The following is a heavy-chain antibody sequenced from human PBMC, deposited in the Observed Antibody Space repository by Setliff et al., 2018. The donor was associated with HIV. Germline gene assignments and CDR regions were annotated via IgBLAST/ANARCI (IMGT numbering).Heavy chain of an antibody. D-gene: IGHD6-19*01. J-gene: IGHJ4*02. CDR2: IRSSGGT. CDR1: GGSFSDYY. CDR3: ARGPPGSSIGWYVGY. V-gene: IGHV4-34*01. Sequence: TLSLTCAVYGGSFSDYYWTWIRQPPGKGLEWIGEIRSSGGTNYNPSLKSRVTISVDTSKNQFSLRLSSVIAADTAVDYCARGPPGSSIGWYVGYWGQGTLVTVSS.